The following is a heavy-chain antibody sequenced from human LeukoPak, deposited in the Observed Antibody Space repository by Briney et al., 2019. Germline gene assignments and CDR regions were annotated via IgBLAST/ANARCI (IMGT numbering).Heavy chain of an antibody. V-gene: IGHV3-33*05. J-gene: IGHJ4*02. CDR1: GFIFSNYA. Sequence: GGSLRLSCAAAGFIFSNYAVHWVRQPPGKGLEWVSLIQRDGSEQYYADSVRGRLTISRDNSKNTLYLQMNSLGAEDTAVYYCARDRGYTYGHPLDYWGQGTLVTVSS. D-gene: IGHD5-18*01. CDR2: IQRDGSEQ. CDR3: ARDRGYTYGHPLDY.